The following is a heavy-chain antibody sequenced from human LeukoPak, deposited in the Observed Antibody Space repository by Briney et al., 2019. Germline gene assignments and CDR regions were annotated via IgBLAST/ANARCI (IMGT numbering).Heavy chain of an antibody. D-gene: IGHD2-21*02. CDR2: VNPNSGGT. CDR1: GYTFTGHY. V-gene: IGHV1-2*02. CDR3: ATYTRRGYCGGDCPFDP. Sequence: ASVKVSCKASGYTFTGHYILWVRQAPGQGLEWMGWVNPNSGGTNYAQKFQGRVTMTRDTSISTAYMELSSLRSEDTAVYYCATYTRRGYCGGDCPFDPWGQGTLVTVSS. J-gene: IGHJ5*02.